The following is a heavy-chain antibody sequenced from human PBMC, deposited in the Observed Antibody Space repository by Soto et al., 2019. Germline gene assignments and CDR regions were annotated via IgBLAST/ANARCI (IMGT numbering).Heavy chain of an antibody. CDR2: IIPFHGVT. CDR1: GGTFSPYT. D-gene: IGHD3-10*01. Sequence: QVQLVQSGAEVKKPGSSVKVSCKASGGTFSPYTINWVRQAPGQGLEWMGRIIPFHGVTNYAQKFQARATINADKSTSTAYMELSGLRFEDTAMYYCTRDWEITVSTWSFGGFWGRGTLVTVSS. CDR3: TRDWEITVSTWSFGGF. V-gene: IGHV1-69*08. J-gene: IGHJ4*02.